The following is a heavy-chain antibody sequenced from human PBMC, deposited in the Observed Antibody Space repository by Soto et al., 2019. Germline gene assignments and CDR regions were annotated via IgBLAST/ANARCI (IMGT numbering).Heavy chain of an antibody. Sequence: GGSLRLSCAASGFTFSSYAMHWVRQAPGKGLEWVAVISYDGSNKYYADSVKGRFTISRDNSKNTLYLQMNSLRAEDTAVYYCARSVPAASPHYFDYWGQGTLVTVCS. CDR1: GFTFSSYA. CDR2: ISYDGSNK. D-gene: IGHD2-2*01. J-gene: IGHJ4*02. V-gene: IGHV3-30-3*01. CDR3: ARSVPAASPHYFDY.